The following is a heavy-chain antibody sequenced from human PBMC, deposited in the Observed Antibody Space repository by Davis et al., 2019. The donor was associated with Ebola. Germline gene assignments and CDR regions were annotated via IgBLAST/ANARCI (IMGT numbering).Heavy chain of an antibody. CDR2: VSGSGTTT. CDR1: GFTFRTYA. D-gene: IGHD2-2*02. V-gene: IGHV3-23*01. Sequence: GESLRLSCTASGFTFRTYAMNWVRQAPGKGLEWVSAVSGSGTTTSYADSVKGRFTISRDNSNNTLYLQMSSLRVEDTDRYYCAKASWGPAARPLLDSWGQGTLVTVSS. CDR3: AKASWGPAARPLLDS. J-gene: IGHJ4*02.